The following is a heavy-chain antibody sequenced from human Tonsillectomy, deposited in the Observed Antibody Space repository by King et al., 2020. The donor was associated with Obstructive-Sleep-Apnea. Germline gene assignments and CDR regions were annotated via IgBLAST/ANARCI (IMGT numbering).Heavy chain of an antibody. J-gene: IGHJ4*02. Sequence: VQLVESGGGVVQPGRSLRLSCAASGFSFSSYAMHWVRQAPGKGLEWVAVISYDGNNKYYADSVKGRFSISRDNSKNTLSLQMNSLRPEDTAVYYCAKGVFSGLYPGFVYGGQGALVAVSS. D-gene: IGHD3/OR15-3a*01. V-gene: IGHV3-30*04. CDR3: AKGVFSGLYPGFVY. CDR1: GFSFSSYA. CDR2: ISYDGNNK.